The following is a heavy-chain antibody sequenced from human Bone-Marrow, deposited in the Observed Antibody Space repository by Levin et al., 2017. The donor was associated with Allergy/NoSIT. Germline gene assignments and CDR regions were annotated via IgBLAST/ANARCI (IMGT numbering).Heavy chain of an antibody. V-gene: IGHV3-53*01. J-gene: IGHJ4*02. CDR1: GFAVSTHY. Sequence: GESLKISCAASGFAVSTHYMNWVRQAPGKGLEWVSVIYSGGSTYYADSVKGRFTISRDNSKNTLYLQMNSLRAEDTAVYYCATGYNSEGIDYWGQGTLVTVTS. CDR3: ATGYNSEGIDY. CDR2: IYSGGST. D-gene: IGHD5-24*01.